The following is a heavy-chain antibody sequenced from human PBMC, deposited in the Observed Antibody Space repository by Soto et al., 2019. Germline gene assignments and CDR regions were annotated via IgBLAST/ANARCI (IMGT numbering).Heavy chain of an antibody. CDR2: INSGSSYI. J-gene: IGHJ6*03. Sequence: GGSLRLSCAASGFTFSSYNMNWVRQAPGKGLEWVSSINSGSSYIYYADSVKGRFTISRDNAKNSMYLQMNSLRAEDTAVYYCARGHCSSTNCYANSRMDVWGKGTTVTVSS. V-gene: IGHV3-21*01. CDR1: GFTFSSYN. CDR3: ARGHCSSTNCYANSRMDV. D-gene: IGHD2-2*01.